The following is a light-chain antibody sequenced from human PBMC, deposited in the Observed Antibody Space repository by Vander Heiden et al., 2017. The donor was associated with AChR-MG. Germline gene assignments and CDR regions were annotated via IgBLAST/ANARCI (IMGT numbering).Light chain of an antibody. CDR1: QSVSSN. Sequence: ETVMTQSPATLSVSPGERATLSCRASQSVSSNLAWYQQKPGQAPRLLIYGASTRATGIPARFSGSGSGTEFTLTITSLQSEDFAVYYCHQDNRWHLGTVGQGTKVEIK. J-gene: IGKJ1*01. CDR2: GAS. CDR3: HQDNRWHLGT. V-gene: IGKV3-15*01.